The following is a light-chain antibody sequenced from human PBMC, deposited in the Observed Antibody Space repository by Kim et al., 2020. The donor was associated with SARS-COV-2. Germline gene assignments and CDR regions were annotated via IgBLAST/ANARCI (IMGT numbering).Light chain of an antibody. CDR3: SSYAGSNKV. J-gene: IGLJ1*01. CDR1: SSDVGGYNY. Sequence: PGQSVTISCTGTSSDVGGYNYVSWYQQHPGKAPKLMIYELSKRPSGVPDRFSGSKSGNTASLTVSGLQAEDEADYYCSSYAGSNKVFGTGTKVTVL. V-gene: IGLV2-8*01. CDR2: ELS.